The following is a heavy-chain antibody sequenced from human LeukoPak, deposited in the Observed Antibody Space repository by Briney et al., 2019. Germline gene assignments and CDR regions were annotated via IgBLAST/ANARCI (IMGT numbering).Heavy chain of an antibody. V-gene: IGHV3-30*18. CDR2: ISYDGSNK. D-gene: IGHD1-14*01. CDR3: AKAPSEVVPDY. CDR1: GFTFSSYA. Sequence: PGGSLRLSCAASGFTFSSYAMTWVRQAPGKGLEWVAVISYDGSNKYYADSVKGRFTISRDNSKNTLYLQMNSLRAEDTAVYYCAKAPSEVVPDYWGQGTLVTVSS. J-gene: IGHJ4*02.